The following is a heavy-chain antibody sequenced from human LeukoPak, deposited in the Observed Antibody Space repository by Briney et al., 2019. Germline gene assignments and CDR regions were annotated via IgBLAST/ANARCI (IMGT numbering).Heavy chain of an antibody. CDR1: GFTFSSYA. D-gene: IGHD4-17*01. CDR3: ASDQTDGDSPEWYYFDY. J-gene: IGHJ4*02. CDR2: ISGSGGSK. V-gene: IGHV3-23*01. Sequence: GSLRLSCAASGFTFSSYAMSWVRQAPGKGLEWVSAISGSGGSKYYADSVKGRFTISRDNSKNTLYLQMNSLRAEDTAVYYCASDQTDGDSPEWYYFDYWGQGTLVTVSS.